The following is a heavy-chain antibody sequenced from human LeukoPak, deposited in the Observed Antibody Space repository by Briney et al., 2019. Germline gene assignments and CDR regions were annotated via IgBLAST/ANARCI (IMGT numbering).Heavy chain of an antibody. CDR1: GGSISSGDYY. CDR3: ARDASHYYDSSGYYFFDY. CDR2: IYYSGST. J-gene: IGHJ4*02. V-gene: IGHV4-30-4*01. Sequence: SQTLSLTCTVSGGSISSGDYYWSWIRQPPGKGLEWIGYIYYSGSTYYNPSLKSRVTISVDTSKNQFSLKLSSVTAADTAVYYCARDASHYYDSSGYYFFDYWGQGTPVTVSS. D-gene: IGHD3-22*01.